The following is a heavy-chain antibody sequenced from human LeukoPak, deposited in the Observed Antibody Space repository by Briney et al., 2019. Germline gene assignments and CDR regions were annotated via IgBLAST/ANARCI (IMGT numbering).Heavy chain of an antibody. CDR1: GGSIGSSSYY. V-gene: IGHV4-39*01. CDR3: ARQPLVRGLILWFDP. D-gene: IGHD3-10*01. J-gene: IGHJ5*02. CDR2: IFRTGST. Sequence: PSETLSLTCTVSGGSIGSSSYYWGWIRQPPGKGLEWIGSIFRTGSTYYSASLKSRVSISVDTSKNHFALKLASVTAADTAVYFCARQPLVRGLILWFDPWGQGTLVPVSS.